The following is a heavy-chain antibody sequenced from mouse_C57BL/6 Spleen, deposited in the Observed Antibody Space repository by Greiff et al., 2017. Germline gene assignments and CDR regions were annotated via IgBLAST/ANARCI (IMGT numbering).Heavy chain of an antibody. J-gene: IGHJ1*03. CDR3: ASGCYGLFDV. Sequence: QVQLKQSGPELVKPGASVKISCKASGYAFSSSWMNWVQQRPGKGLEWIGRIYPGDGDTNYNGKFKGQATLTADKSSSTAYMQLSRLTSEDSAVYFCASGCYGLFDVWGTGTTVTVSS. D-gene: IGHD1-1*02. V-gene: IGHV1-82*01. CDR2: IYPGDGDT. CDR1: GYAFSSSW.